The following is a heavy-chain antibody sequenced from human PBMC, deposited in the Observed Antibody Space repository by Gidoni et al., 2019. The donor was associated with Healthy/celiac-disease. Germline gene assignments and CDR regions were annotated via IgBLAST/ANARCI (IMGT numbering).Heavy chain of an antibody. CDR2: ISGSGGST. Sequence: EVQLLESGGGLVQPGGSLRLSCAASGFTFSSYAMSWVRQAPGKGLEWVSAISGSGGSTYYADSVKGRFTISRDNSKNTLYLQMNSLRAEDTAVYYCAKWGLAYYYDSSGNHHGGWGQGTLVTVSS. J-gene: IGHJ4*02. CDR3: AKWGLAYYYDSSGNHHGG. V-gene: IGHV3-23*01. CDR1: GFTFSSYA. D-gene: IGHD3-22*01.